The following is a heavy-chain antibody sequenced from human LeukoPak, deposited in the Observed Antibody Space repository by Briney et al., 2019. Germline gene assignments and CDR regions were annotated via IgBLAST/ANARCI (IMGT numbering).Heavy chain of an antibody. CDR1: GLTFSGSD. J-gene: IGHJ5*02. CDR3: IRAPNYYDSSGGFDP. V-gene: IGHV3-73*01. Sequence: GGSLRLSCAASGLTFSGSDMHWVRQASGKGLGWVGRIRSKANSYATAYAASVKGRFTISRDDSKNTAYLQMNSLKTEDTAVYFCIRAPNYYDSSGGFDPWGQGTLVTVSS. CDR2: IRSKANSYAT. D-gene: IGHD3-22*01.